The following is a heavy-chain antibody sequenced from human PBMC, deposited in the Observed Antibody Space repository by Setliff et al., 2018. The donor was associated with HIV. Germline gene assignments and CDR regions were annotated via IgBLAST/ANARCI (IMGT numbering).Heavy chain of an antibody. J-gene: IGHJ4*02. CDR1: GDSISTDY. V-gene: IGHV4-4*09. CDR3: ARGLSFYDPGGFDY. Sequence: SETLSLTCTVSGDSISTDYWTWIRQPPGKGLEWIAYIYISGTTNYNPSLKSRVTISVDTSKNQFSLKLSSVTAADTAVYYCARGLSFYDPGGFDYWGQGTLVTV. CDR2: IYISGTT. D-gene: IGHD3-22*01.